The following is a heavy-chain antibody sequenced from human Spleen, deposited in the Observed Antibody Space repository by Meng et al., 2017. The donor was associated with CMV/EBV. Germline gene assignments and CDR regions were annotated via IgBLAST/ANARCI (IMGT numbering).Heavy chain of an antibody. Sequence: TFTGSGGSISSGGYYWIWIRQPPGKGLEWIGYIAYGGDITYSPSLKSRVSISVDTSRFSLKLSSVTAADTAVYYCARAPTLVAAFDFWGQGALVTVSS. CDR2: IAYGGDI. J-gene: IGHJ4*02. D-gene: IGHD2-15*01. CDR3: ARAPTLVAAFDF. CDR1: GGSISSGGYY. V-gene: IGHV4-61*08.